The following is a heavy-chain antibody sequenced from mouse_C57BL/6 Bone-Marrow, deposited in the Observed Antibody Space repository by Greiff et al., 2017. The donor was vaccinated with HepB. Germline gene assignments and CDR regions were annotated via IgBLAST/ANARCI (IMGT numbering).Heavy chain of an antibody. Sequence: DVQLQESGGGLVKPGGSLKLSCAASGFTFSSYAMSWVRQTPEKRLEWVATISDGGSYTYYPDNVKGRFTISRDNAKNNLYLQMSHLKSEDTAMYYCAREGDVGAYWGQGTLVTVSA. D-gene: IGHD3-3*01. CDR2: ISDGGSYT. CDR3: AREGDVGAY. J-gene: IGHJ3*01. V-gene: IGHV5-4*01. CDR1: GFTFSSYA.